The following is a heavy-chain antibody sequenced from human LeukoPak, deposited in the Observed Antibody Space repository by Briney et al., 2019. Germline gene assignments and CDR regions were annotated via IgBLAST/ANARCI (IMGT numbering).Heavy chain of an antibody. CDR2: IYTSGST. V-gene: IGHV4-61*02. CDR3: ARGRDGGSYYNFDY. Sequence: SETLSLTCTVSGGSISSGSYYWSWIRQPAGKGLEWIGRIYTSGSTNYNPSLKSRVTISVDTSKNQFPLKLSSVTAADTAVYYCARGRDGGSYYNFDYWGQGTLVTVSS. D-gene: IGHD1-26*01. J-gene: IGHJ4*02. CDR1: GGSISSGSYY.